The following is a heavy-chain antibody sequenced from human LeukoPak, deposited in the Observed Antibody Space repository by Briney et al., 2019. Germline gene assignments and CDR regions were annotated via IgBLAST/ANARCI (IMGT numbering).Heavy chain of an antibody. CDR3: ARDHWLFSSKTWYYYGMDV. Sequence: SQTLSLTCTVSGGSISPYYWSWIRQSPGKGLEWIGYIDPSGSASYNPSLKSRVTIFVDTSKNLFSLILTSVSASDTAIYYCARDHWLFSSKTWYYYGMDVWGQGTTVTVSS. CDR1: GGSISPYY. CDR2: IDPSGSA. V-gene: IGHV4-59*01. D-gene: IGHD3-9*01. J-gene: IGHJ6*02.